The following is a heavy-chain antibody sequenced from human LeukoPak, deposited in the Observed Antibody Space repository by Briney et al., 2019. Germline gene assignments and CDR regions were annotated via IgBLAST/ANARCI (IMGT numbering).Heavy chain of an antibody. CDR2: ISGSGGST. J-gene: IGHJ4*02. CDR3: VRDLGVGNYGDY. V-gene: IGHV3-23*01. CDR1: GFTFSSYA. D-gene: IGHD3-10*01. Sequence: GGSLRLSCAASGFTFSSYAMSWVRQAPGKGLEWVSTISGSGGSTYYADSVKGRFTISRDNSKNTLYLQMNSLRAEDTAVYYCVRDLGVGNYGDYWGQGTLVTVSS.